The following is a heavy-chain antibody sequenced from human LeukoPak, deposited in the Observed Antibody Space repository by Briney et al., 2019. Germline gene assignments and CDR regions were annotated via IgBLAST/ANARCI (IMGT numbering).Heavy chain of an antibody. CDR2: MNPNSGNT. CDR1: GGTFNNYA. J-gene: IGHJ4*02. CDR3: ARGENDYFDY. Sequence: ASVKVSFKASGGTFNNYAINWVRQATGQGLEWMGWMNPNSGNTGYAQKFQGRVTMTRNTSISTAYMELSSLRSEDTAVYYCARGENDYFDYWGQGTLVTVSS. V-gene: IGHV1-8*02.